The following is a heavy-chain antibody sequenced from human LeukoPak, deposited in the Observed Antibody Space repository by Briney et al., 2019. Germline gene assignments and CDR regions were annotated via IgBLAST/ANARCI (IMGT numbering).Heavy chain of an antibody. CDR2: MNPDTGNA. V-gene: IGHV1-8*01. CDR1: GYIFTNYD. J-gene: IGHJ4*02. D-gene: IGHD3-10*01. Sequence: ASVKVSCETSGYIFTNYDINWVRQAPGQGLEWMGWMNPDTGNAGFAPKFQGRLTLTRTTSLTTAYMELGSLRFDDTAVYFCARGRLVRGDYFDYWGQGTLVTVSS. CDR3: ARGRLVRGDYFDY.